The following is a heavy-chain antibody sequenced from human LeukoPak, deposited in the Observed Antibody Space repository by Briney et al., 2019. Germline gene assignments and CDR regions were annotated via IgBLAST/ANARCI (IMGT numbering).Heavy chain of an antibody. CDR1: GFTFSRYA. Sequence: PGGSLRLSCSASGFTFSRYAMHWVRQAPGKGLEYVSAISSNGGSTYYADSVKGRFTISRDNSRNTLHLQMSSLRVEDTAVYYCVKVSSTVGATYFDYWGQGTLVTVSS. CDR3: VKVSSTVGATYFDY. J-gene: IGHJ4*02. D-gene: IGHD1-26*01. CDR2: ISSNGGST. V-gene: IGHV3-64D*06.